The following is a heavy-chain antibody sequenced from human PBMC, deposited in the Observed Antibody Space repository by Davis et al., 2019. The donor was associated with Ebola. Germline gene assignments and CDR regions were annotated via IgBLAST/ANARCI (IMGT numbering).Heavy chain of an antibody. J-gene: IGHJ4*02. D-gene: IGHD1-1*01. Sequence: VKVSCKASGYTFTGYYMHWVRQAPGQGLEWMGWINPHNGNTNYAQNVQGRVIMTSDTATTTAYMEVGSLRSDDTAVYYCARAQFPTTSDHWGQGTLVTVSS. CDR1: GYTFTGYY. V-gene: IGHV1-18*04. CDR3: ARAQFPTTSDH. CDR2: INPHNGNT.